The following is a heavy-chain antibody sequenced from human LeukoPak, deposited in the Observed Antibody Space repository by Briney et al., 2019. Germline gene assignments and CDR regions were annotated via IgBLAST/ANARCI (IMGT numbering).Heavy chain of an antibody. CDR3: AKDKAAAGTGVDY. J-gene: IGHJ4*02. CDR2: IRYDGSNK. CDR1: GFTFSSYA. Sequence: GGSLRLSCAASGFTFSSYAMHWVRQAPGKGLEWVAFIRYDGSNKYYADSVKGRFTISRDNSKNTLYLQMNSLRAEDTAVYYCAKDKAAAGTGVDYWGQGTLVTVSP. D-gene: IGHD6-13*01. V-gene: IGHV3-30*02.